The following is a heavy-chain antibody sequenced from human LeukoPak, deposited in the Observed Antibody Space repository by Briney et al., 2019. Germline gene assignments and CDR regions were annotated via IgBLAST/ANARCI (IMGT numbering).Heavy chain of an antibody. J-gene: IGHJ4*02. CDR2: IKSNTNGGTT. D-gene: IGHD6-19*01. CDR3: ARGEGQWLEPILDY. V-gene: IGHV3-15*01. Sequence: PGGSLRLSCAGSGFTFSDAWMAWVRQTPGKGLEWVGHIKSNTNGGTTDYAAAVKGRFTISRDDSRKTLYLQMNSLKTEDTAVYYCARGEGQWLEPILDYWGQGTLVTVSS. CDR1: GFTFSDAW.